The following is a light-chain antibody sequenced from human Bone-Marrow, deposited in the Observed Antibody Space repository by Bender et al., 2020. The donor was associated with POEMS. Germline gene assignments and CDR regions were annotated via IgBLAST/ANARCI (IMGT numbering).Light chain of an antibody. CDR1: KLGDKH. CDR2: QDT. Sequence: SYELSQPPSVSVSPGQTASITCSGDKLGDKHACWYQQKPGQSPVLVIYQDTKRPSGISERFSGSSSGNTASLAISGLQSEDEADYYCAAWEDSLNGWVFGGGTKLTVL. V-gene: IGLV3-1*01. CDR3: AAWEDSLNGWV. J-gene: IGLJ3*02.